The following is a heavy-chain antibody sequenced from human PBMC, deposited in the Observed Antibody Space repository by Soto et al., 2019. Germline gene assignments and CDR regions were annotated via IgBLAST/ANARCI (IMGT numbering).Heavy chain of an antibody. D-gene: IGHD6-13*01. V-gene: IGHV3-53*01. CDR2: IYSGGST. CDR1: GFTVSSNC. Sequence: GGSLRLSCTASGFTVSSNCMSWVRQAPGKGLEWVSVIYSGGSTYYADSVKGRFTISRDNSKNTLYLQMNSLRAEDTAVYYCARGRRDGHTRWGMDVWGQGTTVTVSS. J-gene: IGHJ6*02. CDR3: ARGRRDGHTRWGMDV.